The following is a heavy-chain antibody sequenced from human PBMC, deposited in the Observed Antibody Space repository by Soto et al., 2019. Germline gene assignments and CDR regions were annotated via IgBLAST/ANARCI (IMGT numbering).Heavy chain of an antibody. Sequence: GGSLRLSCAASGFTFSSYGMHWVRQAPGKGLEWVAVLSYDGINNYYADSVKGRFTISRDNSKNTLYLQMNSLRAEDTAVYYCAKDRYSSSYRGYYYGMDVWGQGTTVTVSS. CDR3: AKDRYSSSYRGYYYGMDV. CDR1: GFTFSSYG. V-gene: IGHV3-30*18. CDR2: LSYDGINN. J-gene: IGHJ6*02. D-gene: IGHD6-6*01.